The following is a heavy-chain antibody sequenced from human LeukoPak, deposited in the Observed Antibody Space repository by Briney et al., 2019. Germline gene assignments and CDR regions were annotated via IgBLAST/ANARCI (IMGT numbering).Heavy chain of an antibody. D-gene: IGHD3-3*01. J-gene: IGHJ4*02. V-gene: IGHV3-20*04. CDR1: GLTFADYG. CDR2: INWNGDRI. CDR3: ARDSRTYYDVWSGSYI. Sequence: PGGSLRLSCAVSGLTFADYGLSWVRQAPGKWLEWVSGINWNGDRIDYADSVKGRFTISRDNAKNSLYLQMNSLRAEDTALYYCARDSRTYYDVWSGSYIRGQGTLVTVSS.